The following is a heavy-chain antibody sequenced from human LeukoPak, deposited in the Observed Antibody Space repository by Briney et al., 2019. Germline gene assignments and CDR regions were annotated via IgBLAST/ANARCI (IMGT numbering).Heavy chain of an antibody. CDR1: GFTLNTYS. J-gene: IGHJ6*02. V-gene: IGHV3-7*03. Sequence: HPGGSLRLSCAASGFTLNTYSMNWVRQAPGKGLEWVASINHNGNVNYYVDSVKGRFTISRDNAKNSLYLQMSNLRAEDTAVYFCARGGGLDVWGQGATVTVSS. CDR3: ARGGGLDV. D-gene: IGHD3-16*01. CDR2: INHNGNVN.